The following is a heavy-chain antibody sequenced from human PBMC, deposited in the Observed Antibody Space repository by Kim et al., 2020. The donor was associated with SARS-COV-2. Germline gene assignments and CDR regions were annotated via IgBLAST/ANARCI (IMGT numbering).Heavy chain of an antibody. J-gene: IGHJ4*02. D-gene: IGHD5-18*01. CDR3: ANHIQPWGYFDY. Sequence: YADSVKGRFTISRDNSKNTLYLQMNSLRAEDTAVYYCANHIQPWGYFDYWGQGTLVTVSS. V-gene: IGHV3-23*01.